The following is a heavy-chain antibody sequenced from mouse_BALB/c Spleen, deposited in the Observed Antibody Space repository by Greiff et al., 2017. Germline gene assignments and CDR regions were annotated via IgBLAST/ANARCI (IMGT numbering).Heavy chain of an antibody. V-gene: IGHV1-15*01. J-gene: IGHJ3*01. Sequence: QVQLQQSGAELVRPGASVTLSCKASGYTFTDYEMHWVKQTPVHGLEWIGAIDPETGGTAYNQKFKGKATLTADKSSSTAYMELRSLTSEDSAVYYCTGSAYGNYVDWFAYWGQGTLVTVSA. CDR2: IDPETGGT. D-gene: IGHD2-10*02. CDR3: TGSAYGNYVDWFAY. CDR1: GYTFTDYE.